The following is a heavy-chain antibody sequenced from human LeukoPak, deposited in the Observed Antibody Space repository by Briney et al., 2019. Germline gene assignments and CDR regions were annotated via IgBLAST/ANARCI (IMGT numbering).Heavy chain of an antibody. J-gene: IGHJ4*02. V-gene: IGHV4-39*01. CDR2: IYYSGST. CDR1: GGSISGSSYY. D-gene: IGHD1-26*01. CDR3: ARLHVGSYSRVDY. Sequence: SETLSLTCTVPGGSISGSSYYWGWIRQPPGKGLEWIGIIYYSGSTYCNPSLKSRVTISVDTSKNQFSLKLSSVTAADTAVYYCARLHVGSYSRVDYWGQGTLVTVSS.